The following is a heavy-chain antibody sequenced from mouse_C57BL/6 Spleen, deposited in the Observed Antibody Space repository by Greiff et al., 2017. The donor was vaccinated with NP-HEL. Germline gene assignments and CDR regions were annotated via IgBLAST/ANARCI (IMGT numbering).Heavy chain of an antibody. V-gene: IGHV10-1*01. J-gene: IGHJ2*01. CDR3: GRIRNYYFDY. Sequence: EVQLVESGGGLVQPKGSLKLSCAASGFSFNTYAMNWVRQAPGKGLEWVARIRSKSNNYATYYADSVKDRFTISSDDSESMLYLQMNNLKTEDTAMYYCGRIRNYYFDYWGQGTTLTVSS. CDR2: IRSKSNNYAT. D-gene: IGHD2-1*01. CDR1: GFSFNTYA.